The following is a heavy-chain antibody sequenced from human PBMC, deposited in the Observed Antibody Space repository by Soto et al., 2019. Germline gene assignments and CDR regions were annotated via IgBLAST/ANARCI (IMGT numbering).Heavy chain of an antibody. CDR1: GYTFTSYA. CDR2: INAGNGNT. Sequence: QVQLVQSGAEVKKPGASVKVSCKASGYTFTSYAMHWVRQAPGQRLEWMGWINAGNGNTKYSQKFQGRVTITRDTSASTAYMELSSLRSEDTAVYYCARDMDIVVVTGYFQHWGQGTLVTVSS. D-gene: IGHD2-21*01. V-gene: IGHV1-3*01. J-gene: IGHJ1*01. CDR3: ARDMDIVVVTGYFQH.